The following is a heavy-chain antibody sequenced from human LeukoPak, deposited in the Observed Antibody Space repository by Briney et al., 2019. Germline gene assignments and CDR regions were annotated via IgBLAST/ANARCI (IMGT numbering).Heavy chain of an antibody. CDR1: RGSISSSSYY. V-gene: IGHV4-39*01. J-gene: IGHJ4*02. CDR2: IYYSGST. Sequence: SETLSLTCTVSRGSISSSSYYWGWIRQPPGKGLEWIESIYYSGSTYYNPSLKSRVTISVDTSKNQFSLKQSYVNAADTAVYYCASSYYYDSNFFDYWGQGTLVTVSS. CDR3: ASSYYYDSNFFDY. D-gene: IGHD3-22*01.